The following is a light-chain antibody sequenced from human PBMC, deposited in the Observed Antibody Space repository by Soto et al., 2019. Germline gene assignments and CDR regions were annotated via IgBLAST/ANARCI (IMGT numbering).Light chain of an antibody. Sequence: QSALTQPRSVSGSPGQSVTLSCTGTRTDVGNYDYVSWYQQYPGKAPKLLIYDVNKRPSGVPARFSGSKSGKTASLAISGLQAEDEADYYCCSYAGSYTVIFGGGTKLTVL. V-gene: IGLV2-11*01. CDR2: DVN. J-gene: IGLJ2*01. CDR1: RTDVGNYDY. CDR3: CSYAGSYTVI.